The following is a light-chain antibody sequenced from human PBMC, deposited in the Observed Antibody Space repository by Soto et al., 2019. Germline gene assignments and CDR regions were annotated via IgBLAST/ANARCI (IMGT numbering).Light chain of an antibody. CDR2: EVN. CDR1: SSXIGAXXX. CDR3: FSFTTTSTHV. V-gene: IGLV2-14*01. J-gene: IGLJ1*01. Sequence: QSVLTQPASLSGSPGQSITISCTGTSSXIGAXXXXXXXXXXXXXXXXXXISEVNNRPSGVSNRFSGSKSGNTAYLTISGLQVEDEAEYFCFSFTTTSTHVFGTGTKVTVL.